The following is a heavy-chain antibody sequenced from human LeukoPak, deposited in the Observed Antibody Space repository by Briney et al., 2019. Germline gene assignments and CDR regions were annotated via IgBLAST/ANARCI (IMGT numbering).Heavy chain of an antibody. CDR1: GYTFANYW. Sequence: GESLKISCQTSGYTFANYWIGWVRQMPGKGLEWMGIIYPGDSDTRYSPSFQGQVTISADKSISTAYLQWSSLKASDTAMYYCARPSAAATMDYWGQGTLVTVSS. CDR3: ARPSAAATMDY. CDR2: IYPGDSDT. D-gene: IGHD6-13*01. V-gene: IGHV5-51*01. J-gene: IGHJ4*02.